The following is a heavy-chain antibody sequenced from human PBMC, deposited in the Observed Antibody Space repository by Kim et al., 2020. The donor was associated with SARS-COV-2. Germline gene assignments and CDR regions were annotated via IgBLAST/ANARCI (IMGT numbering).Heavy chain of an antibody. J-gene: IGHJ1*01. Sequence: NYAQKFQGRVTITADKSTSTAYMELSSLRSEDTAVYYCARDTLVGGYFQHWGQGTLVTVSS. CDR3: ARDTLVGGYFQH. V-gene: IGHV1-69*04. D-gene: IGHD2-15*01.